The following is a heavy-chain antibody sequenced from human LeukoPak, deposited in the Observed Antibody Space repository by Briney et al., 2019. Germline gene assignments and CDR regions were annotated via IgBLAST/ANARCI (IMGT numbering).Heavy chain of an antibody. V-gene: IGHV1-8*01. D-gene: IGHD4-17*01. CDR1: GYTFTSHD. CDR3: AGGPAYSEYGVLGYSHYSMDV. J-gene: IGHJ6*03. Sequence: EASVKVSCKASGYTFTSHDINWVRHATGQGLEWMGWMNPNSGATGYAQKFRGRITMTRDTSLTTAYMELSSLRSEDTALYYCAGGPAYSEYGVLGYSHYSMDVWGKGTTVTVS. CDR2: MNPNSGAT.